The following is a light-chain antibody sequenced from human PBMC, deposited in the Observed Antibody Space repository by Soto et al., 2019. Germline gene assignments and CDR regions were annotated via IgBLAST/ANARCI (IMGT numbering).Light chain of an antibody. V-gene: IGKV1-27*01. CDR1: LGISSS. Sequence: DIQMTQSPSTLSASVGDRVTITCRASLGISSSLAWYQHKPGKVPELLIYAASTLHSGVPSRFSGSGSGTDFTLTISSLQPEDVATYYCQEYYSPPFTFGSGTKVNFK. CDR3: QEYYSPPFT. CDR2: AAS. J-gene: IGKJ3*01.